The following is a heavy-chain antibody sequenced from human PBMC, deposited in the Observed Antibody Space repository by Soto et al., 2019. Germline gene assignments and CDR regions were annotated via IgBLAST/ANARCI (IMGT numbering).Heavy chain of an antibody. D-gene: IGHD3-3*02. CDR2: ISYSGTT. V-gene: IGHV4-39*01. CDR3: ASQKLDVPAFFDY. CDR1: GGPIHNTYYD. J-gene: IGHJ4*02. Sequence: PSETLSLTYSASGGPIHNTYYDWRWVHPSPGKGLEWIASISYSGTTYYNPSLKSRVTESIDTSTNQFSLKLTSVTAEDTAVYYCASQKLDVPAFFDYWGQGALVTVSS.